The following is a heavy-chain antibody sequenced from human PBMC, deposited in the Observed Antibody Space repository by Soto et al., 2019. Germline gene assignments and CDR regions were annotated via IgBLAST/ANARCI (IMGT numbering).Heavy chain of an antibody. CDR3: AKIAVAENPWRSDAFDI. J-gene: IGHJ3*02. D-gene: IGHD6-19*01. Sequence: GGSLRLSCAASGFTFSSYAMSWVRQAPGKGLEWVSAISGSGGSTYYADSVKGRFTISRDNSKNTLYLQMNSLRAEDTAVYYCAKIAVAENPWRSDAFDIWGQGTMVTVSS. CDR2: ISGSGGST. CDR1: GFTFSSYA. V-gene: IGHV3-23*01.